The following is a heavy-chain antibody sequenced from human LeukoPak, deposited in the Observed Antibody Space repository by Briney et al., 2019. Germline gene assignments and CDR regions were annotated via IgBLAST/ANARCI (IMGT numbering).Heavy chain of an antibody. CDR1: GYSISSGYY. CDR3: AREENRGYYDSSGYCDY. Sequence: SETLSLTCTVSGYSISSGYYWGWIRQPPGKGLEWIGSFFLKGSTYYNPSLKSRVTISVDTSKNQFSLKLSSVTAADTAVYYCAREENRGYYDSSGYCDYWGQGTLVTVSS. J-gene: IGHJ4*02. D-gene: IGHD3-22*01. CDR2: FFLKGST. V-gene: IGHV4-38-2*02.